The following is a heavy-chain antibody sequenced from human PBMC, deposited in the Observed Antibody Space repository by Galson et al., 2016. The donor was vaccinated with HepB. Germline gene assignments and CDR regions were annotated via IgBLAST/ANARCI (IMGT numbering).Heavy chain of an antibody. D-gene: IGHD1-1*01. CDR1: GGSVTSSDSS. V-gene: IGHV4-39*01. CDR3: ARQRITTGSAPHYYGMDV. Sequence: SETLSLTCNVSGGSVTSSDSSWVWVRQPPGKGLEWIGTVFYVPNTYSDPSLESRVTLSVDTSRNHFSLGLTSVTAANTAIYYCARQRITTGSAPHYYGMDVWGQGIAVTVSS. J-gene: IGHJ6*02. CDR2: VFYVPNT.